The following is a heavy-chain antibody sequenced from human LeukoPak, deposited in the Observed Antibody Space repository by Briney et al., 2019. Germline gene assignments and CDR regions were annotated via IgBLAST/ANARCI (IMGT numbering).Heavy chain of an antibody. CDR3: ARYDFWSGYRTENWFDP. Sequence: GGSLRLSCAASGFTFSDYYMSWIRQAPGKGLEWVSYISSSGSTIYYADSVKGRFTISRDNAKNSLYLQMNSLRAEDTAVYYWARYDFWSGYRTENWFDPWGQGTLVTVSS. J-gene: IGHJ5*02. CDR2: ISSSGSTI. CDR1: GFTFSDYY. V-gene: IGHV3-11*01. D-gene: IGHD3-3*01.